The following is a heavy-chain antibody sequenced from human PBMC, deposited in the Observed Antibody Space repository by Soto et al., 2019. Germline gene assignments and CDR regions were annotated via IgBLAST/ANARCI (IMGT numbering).Heavy chain of an antibody. D-gene: IGHD3-10*01. CDR2: ISDDGNNK. CDR1: GFTFSRYT. V-gene: IGHV3-30-3*01. CDR3: ARDDEGGSDCELGY. Sequence: QVQLVESGGGVVQPGRSLRLSCAASGFTFSRYTMHWVRQAPGKGLEWMAFISDDGNNKYYADSVKGQFTISRDNSKKTLYLQMNSLRTEDTAVYYCARDDEGGSDCELGYWGQGTLVTVSS. J-gene: IGHJ4*02.